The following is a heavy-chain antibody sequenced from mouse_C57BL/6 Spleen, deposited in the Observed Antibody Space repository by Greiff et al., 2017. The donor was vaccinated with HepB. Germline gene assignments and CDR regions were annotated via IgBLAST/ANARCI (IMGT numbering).Heavy chain of an antibody. Sequence: EVQLQQSGPELVKPGASVKISCKASGYTFTDYYMNWVKQSHGKSLEWIGDINPNNGGTSYNQKFKGKATLTVDKSSSTAYMELRSLTSEDSAVYYCARGPTVVAHYFDYRGQGTTLTVSS. V-gene: IGHV1-26*01. CDR1: GYTFTDYY. CDR2: INPNNGGT. J-gene: IGHJ2*01. CDR3: ARGPTVVAHYFDY. D-gene: IGHD1-1*01.